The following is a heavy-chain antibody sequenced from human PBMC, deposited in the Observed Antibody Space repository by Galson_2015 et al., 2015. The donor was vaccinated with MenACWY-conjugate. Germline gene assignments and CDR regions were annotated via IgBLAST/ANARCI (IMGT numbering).Heavy chain of an antibody. CDR1: GFTFSTYS. D-gene: IGHD5-18*01. J-gene: IGHJ4*02. CDR2: ISSSSSTI. V-gene: IGHV3-48*02. CDR3: ARVPGYSYGYYDW. Sequence: SLRLSCAASGFTFSTYSMNWVRQAPGKGLEWVSYISSSSSTIYYADSVKGRFTISRDSAKNSLYLQMYTLRDEDTAVYYCARVPGYSYGYYDWWGQGTLVTVSS.